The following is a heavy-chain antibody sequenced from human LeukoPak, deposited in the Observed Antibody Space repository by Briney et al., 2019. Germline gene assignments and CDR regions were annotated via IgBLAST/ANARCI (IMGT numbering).Heavy chain of an antibody. V-gene: IGHV5-51*01. CDR1: GYHFARYW. CDR3: ARHIYSYDFMIYYMDV. J-gene: IGHJ6*03. CDR2: IYPDDSGT. Sequence: GESLKISFKGSGYHFARYWIGWVRPMPGKGLEWMGSIYPDDSGTRYSPSFQGQVTISAAKSLSTAYLQWSSLKASDTAMYYCARHIYSYDFMIYYMDVWGKGTTVTVSS. D-gene: IGHD5-18*01.